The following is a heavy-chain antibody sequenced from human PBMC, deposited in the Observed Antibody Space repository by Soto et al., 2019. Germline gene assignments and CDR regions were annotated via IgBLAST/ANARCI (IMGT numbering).Heavy chain of an antibody. Sequence: QVQLVQSGAEMKKPGSSVKVSCQSSGGTFNTYAMNWVRPAPGQGPEWMGDISPMFGAANYAPKFQGRVTTTADASTGTSYMQLSSLTSEDTARYFCAREVQVHTPAFVYWGQGTLVTVSS. V-gene: IGHV1-69*19. CDR2: ISPMFGAA. CDR3: AREVQVHTPAFVY. J-gene: IGHJ4*02. D-gene: IGHD3-10*01. CDR1: GGTFNTYA.